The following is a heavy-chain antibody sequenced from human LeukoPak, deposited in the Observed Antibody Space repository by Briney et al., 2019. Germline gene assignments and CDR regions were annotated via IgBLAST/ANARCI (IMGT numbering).Heavy chain of an antibody. J-gene: IGHJ4*02. CDR1: GFTFSSYW. Sequence: PGGSLRLSCAVSGFTFSSYWMHWVRQAPGKGLEWVTVISYDESKKYYADSVKGRFTISRDNSKNTLYLQMNSLRAEDTAVYYCARDDPVGATGYWGQGTLVTVSS. V-gene: IGHV3-30*14. D-gene: IGHD1-26*01. CDR2: ISYDESKK. CDR3: ARDDPVGATGY.